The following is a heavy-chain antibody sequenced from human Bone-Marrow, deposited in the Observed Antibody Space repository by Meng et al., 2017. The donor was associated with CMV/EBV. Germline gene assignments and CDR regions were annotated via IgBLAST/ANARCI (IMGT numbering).Heavy chain of an antibody. CDR3: ARDRAGRYYDSSGYYYVRDYYYGMDV. Sequence: NWVRQAPGKGLEWVSSISSSSSYIYYADSVKGRFTISRDNAKNSLYLQMNSLRAEDTAVYYCARDRAGRYYDSSGYYYVRDYYYGMDVWGQGTTVTVSS. V-gene: IGHV3-21*01. J-gene: IGHJ6*02. D-gene: IGHD3-22*01. CDR2: ISSSSSYI.